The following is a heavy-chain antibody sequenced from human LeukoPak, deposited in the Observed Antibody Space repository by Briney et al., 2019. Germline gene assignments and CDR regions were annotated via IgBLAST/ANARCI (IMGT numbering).Heavy chain of an antibody. D-gene: IGHD3-22*01. CDR3: ARLGPYYYDSSGYYHHDAFDI. CDR2: IYPGDSDT. CDR1: GYSFTNYW. V-gene: IGHV5-51*01. Sequence: GESLKISCKDSGYSFTNYWIGWVRQMPGKGLEWIGIIYPGDSDTRYSPAFQGQVTISADKSISTAYLQWSSLKASDTAMYYCARLGPYYYDSSGYYHHDAFDIWGQGTMVTVSS. J-gene: IGHJ3*02.